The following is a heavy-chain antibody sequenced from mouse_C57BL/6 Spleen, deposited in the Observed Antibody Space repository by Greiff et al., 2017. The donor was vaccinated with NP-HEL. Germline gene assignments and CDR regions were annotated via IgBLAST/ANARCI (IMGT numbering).Heavy chain of an antibody. D-gene: IGHD1-1*01. CDR3: ARQDPKYYGSSYYAMDY. CDR2: ISSGSSTI. J-gene: IGHJ4*01. V-gene: IGHV5-17*01. Sequence: EVKLVESGGGLVKPGGSLKLSCAASGFTFSDYGMHWVRQAPEKGLEWVAYISSGSSTIYYADTVKGRFTISRDNAKNTLFLQMTSLRSEDTAMYYCARQDPKYYGSSYYAMDYWGQGTSVTVSS. CDR1: GFTFSDYG.